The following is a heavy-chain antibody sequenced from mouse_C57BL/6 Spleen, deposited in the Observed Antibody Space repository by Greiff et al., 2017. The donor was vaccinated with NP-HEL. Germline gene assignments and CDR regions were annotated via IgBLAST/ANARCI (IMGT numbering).Heavy chain of an antibody. D-gene: IGHD1-1*01. CDR1: GYTFTSYW. CDR3: AKRYYYGSPYAMDY. CDR2: IDPSDSYT. V-gene: IGHV1-50*01. J-gene: IGHJ4*01. Sequence: QVQLQQPGAELVKPGASVKLSCKASGYTFTSYWMQWVKQRPGQGLEWIGEIDPSDSYTNYNQKFKGKATLTVDTSSSTAYMQLSSLTSEDSAVYYCAKRYYYGSPYAMDYWGQGTSVTVSS.